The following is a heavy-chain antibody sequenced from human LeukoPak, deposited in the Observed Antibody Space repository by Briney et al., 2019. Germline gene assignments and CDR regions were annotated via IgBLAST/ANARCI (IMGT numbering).Heavy chain of an antibody. CDR3: ARGQGPEEIDAFDI. V-gene: IGHV4-34*01. CDR2: INHSGST. J-gene: IGHJ3*02. CDR1: GGSFSGYY. Sequence: PSETLSLTCAVYGGSFSGYYWSWIRQPPGKGLEWIGEINHSGSTNYNPSLKSRVTISVDTSKNQFSLKLSSVTAADTAVYYCARGQGPEEIDAFDIWGQGTMVTVSS.